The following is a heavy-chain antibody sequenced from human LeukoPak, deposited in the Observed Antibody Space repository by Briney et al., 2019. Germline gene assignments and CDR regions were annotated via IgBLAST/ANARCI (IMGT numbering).Heavy chain of an antibody. V-gene: IGHV1-69*01. CDR1: ECTFSSYA. J-gene: IGHJ3*02. CDR3: ARANFRDAFDI. CDR2: IIPIFGTA. Sequence: ASVRVSCKASECTFSSYAISWVRQAPGHGLEWMGGIIPIFGTANYAQKFQGRVTITADESTSTAYMELSSLRSEDTAVYYCARANFRDAFDIWGQGTMVTVSS. D-gene: IGHD4/OR15-4a*01.